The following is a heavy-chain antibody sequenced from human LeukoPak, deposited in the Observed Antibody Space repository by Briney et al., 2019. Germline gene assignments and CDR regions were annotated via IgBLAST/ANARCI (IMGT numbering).Heavy chain of an antibody. J-gene: IGHJ6*02. V-gene: IGHV6-1*01. CDR2: TYYRSKWYY. CDR3: SLARSGYHYGMDV. CDR1: GDSVSSISVA. Sequence: SQTLSPTCAISGDSVSSISVAWNWIRQSPSRGLEWLGRTYYRSKWYYEYAVSVKSRINISPDTSKNQFSLQLTSVTPEDTAVYYCSLARSGYHYGMDVWGQGTTVTVSS. D-gene: IGHD1-14*01.